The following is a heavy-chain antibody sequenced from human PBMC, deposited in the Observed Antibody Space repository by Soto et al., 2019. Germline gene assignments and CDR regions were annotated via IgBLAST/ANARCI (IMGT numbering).Heavy chain of an antibody. CDR3: AKDRYSNSGGDNWFDP. D-gene: IGHD4-4*01. J-gene: IGHJ5*02. CDR2: ISWNSGSI. CDR1: GFTFDDYA. Sequence: EVQLVESGGGLVQPGRSLRLSCAASGFTFDDYAMHWVRQAPGKGLEWVSGISWNSGSIGYVDSVKGRFTISRDNAKNSLYLQMNSLRTEDTALYYCAKDRYSNSGGDNWFDPWGQGTLVTVSS. V-gene: IGHV3-9*01.